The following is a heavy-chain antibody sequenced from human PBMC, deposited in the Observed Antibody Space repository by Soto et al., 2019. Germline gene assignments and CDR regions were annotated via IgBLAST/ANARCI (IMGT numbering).Heavy chain of an antibody. V-gene: IGHV6-1*01. CDR3: ARNEGSGYDYYFDF. D-gene: IGHD5-12*01. Sequence: QVQLQQPGPGLVKPSQTLSLTCTISGDSVSSNNVTWNWIRQSPSRGLEWLGRTYYRSKYYNDYALSVKGRITINADTSKNQFSLQMNSVTPEDTAVYYCARNEGSGYDYYFDFWGQGILVTVSS. CDR1: GDSVSSNNVT. J-gene: IGHJ4*02. CDR2: TYYRSKYYN.